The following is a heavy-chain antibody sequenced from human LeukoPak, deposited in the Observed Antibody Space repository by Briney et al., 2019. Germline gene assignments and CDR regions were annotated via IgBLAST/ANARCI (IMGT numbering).Heavy chain of an antibody. CDR2: ISSSSSCI. J-gene: IGHJ5*02. Sequence: PGGSLRLSCAASGFTFSSYSMNWVRQAPGKGLEWVSSISSSSSCIYYADSVKGRFTISRDNAKNSLYLQMNSLRAEDTAVYYCARVRGCSSTSCYFAWFDPWGQGTLVTVSS. CDR3: ARVRGCSSTSCYFAWFDP. D-gene: IGHD2-2*01. CDR1: GFTFSSYS. V-gene: IGHV3-21*01.